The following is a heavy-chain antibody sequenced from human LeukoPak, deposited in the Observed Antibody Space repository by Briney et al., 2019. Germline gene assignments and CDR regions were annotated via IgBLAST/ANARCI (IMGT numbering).Heavy chain of an antibody. J-gene: IGHJ3*02. Sequence: SETLSLTCTVSGGSISSGGYYWSWIRQPPGKGLEWIGYIYYSGSTNYNPSLKSRVTISVDTSKNQFSPKLSSVTAADTAVYYCARWVQYSGGGAFDIWGQGTMVTVSS. CDR3: ARWVQYSGGGAFDI. CDR2: IYYSGST. V-gene: IGHV4-61*08. CDR1: GGSISSGGYY. D-gene: IGHD4-11*01.